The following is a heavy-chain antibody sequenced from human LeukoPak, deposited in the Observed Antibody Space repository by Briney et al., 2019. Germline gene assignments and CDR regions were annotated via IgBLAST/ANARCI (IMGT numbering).Heavy chain of an antibody. J-gene: IGHJ3*02. Sequence: GGSLRLSCAASGFTFSSYSMNWVRQAPGKGLEWVSSISSSSSYIYYADSVKGRLTISRDNVKNSLYLQMNSLRAEDTAVYYCARRMGLGYCSGGSCDAFDIWGEGKMVTVSS. V-gene: IGHV3-21*01. CDR3: ARRMGLGYCSGGSCDAFDI. D-gene: IGHD2-15*01. CDR1: GFTFSSYS. CDR2: ISSSSSYI.